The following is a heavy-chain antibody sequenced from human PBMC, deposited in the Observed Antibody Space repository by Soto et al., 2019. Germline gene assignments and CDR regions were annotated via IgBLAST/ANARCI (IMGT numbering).Heavy chain of an antibody. Sequence: PSETLSLTCTIFGDSISGYYWSWIRQPPGKGLEWIGYVHYSGSTKYNPSFESLVTISADTSKNQFSLRVTSVTAADTAVYYCAKYRRTDAEGYKLDFWGQGSLVTVSS. J-gene: IGHJ4*02. D-gene: IGHD5-18*01. CDR2: VHYSGST. V-gene: IGHV4-59*01. CDR3: AKYRRTDAEGYKLDF. CDR1: GDSISGYY.